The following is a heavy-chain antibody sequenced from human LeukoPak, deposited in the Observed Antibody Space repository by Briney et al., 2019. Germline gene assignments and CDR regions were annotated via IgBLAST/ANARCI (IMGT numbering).Heavy chain of an antibody. CDR3: ARGAVVVTAINWFDP. Sequence: ASVKVSCKASGYTFTSYGISWVRQAPGQGLEWMGWISAYNGNTNYAQKLQGRVTMTTDTSTSTAYMELSSLRSEDTAVYYCARGAVVVTAINWFDPWGQGTLVTVSS. CDR2: ISAYNGNT. V-gene: IGHV1-18*01. CDR1: GYTFTSYG. D-gene: IGHD2-21*02. J-gene: IGHJ5*02.